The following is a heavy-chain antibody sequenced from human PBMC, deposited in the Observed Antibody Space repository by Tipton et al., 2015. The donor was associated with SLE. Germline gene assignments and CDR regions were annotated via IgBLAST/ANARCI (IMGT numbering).Heavy chain of an antibody. CDR3: AKEPPTEPFDY. V-gene: IGHV3-23*03. D-gene: IGHD4-17*01. CDR1: GFTFSSYA. CDR2: IYSGGST. Sequence: SLRLSCAASGFTFSSYAMSWVRQAPGKGLEWVSVIYSGGSTYYADSVKGRFTISRDNSKNTLYLQMNSLRAEDTAVYYCAKEPPTEPFDYWRQGTLVTVSS. J-gene: IGHJ4*02.